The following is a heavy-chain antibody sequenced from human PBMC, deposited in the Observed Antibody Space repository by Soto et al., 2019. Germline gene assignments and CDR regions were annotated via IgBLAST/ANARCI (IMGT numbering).Heavy chain of an antibody. CDR3: AISAYYYDSSGYSPAGFNY. CDR2: IYPGDSDT. V-gene: IGHV5-51*01. J-gene: IGHJ4*02. Sequence: GESLKISCKGSGYSFTSYWFGWVRQMPGNGLEWKGIIYPGDSDTRYRPSIQGQVTITADKSNSTAYLQWSSLKASDTAMYYCAISAYYYDSSGYSPAGFNYWGQGTLVAGSS. CDR1: GYSFTSYW. D-gene: IGHD3-22*01.